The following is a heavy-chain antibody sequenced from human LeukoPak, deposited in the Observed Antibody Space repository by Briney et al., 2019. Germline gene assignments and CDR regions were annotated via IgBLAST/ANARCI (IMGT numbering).Heavy chain of an antibody. V-gene: IGHV4-4*07. Sequence: PSETLSLTCTVSGGSISNFYLSWIRQAAGKGLEWIGRIYPRGSDYNPSLKSRVTMSLDTSKKQFSLNLRSVTAADTAVYYCARARYGSGSYLDYWGQGTLVTVSS. CDR1: GGSISNFY. CDR2: IYPRGS. D-gene: IGHD3-10*01. J-gene: IGHJ4*02. CDR3: ARARYGSGSYLDY.